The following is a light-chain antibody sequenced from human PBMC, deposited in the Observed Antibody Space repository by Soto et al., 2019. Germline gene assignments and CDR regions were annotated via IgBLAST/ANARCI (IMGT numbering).Light chain of an antibody. CDR3: QKSDSTPWT. CDR2: GAS. CDR1: QSVSDY. J-gene: IGKJ1*01. V-gene: IGKV3-15*01. Sequence: ETLMTQSPATLSVSPGERATLSCRASQSVSDYLAWYQQRPGQAPRLLIFGASTRATGFPARFSGSGSGTNFTLTISDLQPEDFTTYYCQKSDSTPWTFGQGTKVDIK.